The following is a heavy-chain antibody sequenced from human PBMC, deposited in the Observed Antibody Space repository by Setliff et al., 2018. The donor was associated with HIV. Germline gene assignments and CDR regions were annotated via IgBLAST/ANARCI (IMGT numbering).Heavy chain of an antibody. CDR3: ARKGSGSSFDFEY. D-gene: IGHD3-10*01. CDR1: GYSMSSGYY. Sequence: SETLSLTCGVSGYSMSSGYYWGWIRQPPGKGLEWIGNVYHTGSTYYNPSLKSRVTISVDTSKNQFSLKLSSVIAADTAVYYCARKGSGSSFDFEYWGQGTLVTVSS. V-gene: IGHV4-38-2*01. CDR2: VYHTGST. J-gene: IGHJ4*02.